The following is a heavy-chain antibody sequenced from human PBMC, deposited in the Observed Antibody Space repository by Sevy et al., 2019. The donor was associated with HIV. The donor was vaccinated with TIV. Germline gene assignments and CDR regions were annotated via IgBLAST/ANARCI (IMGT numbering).Heavy chain of an antibody. J-gene: IGHJ6*02. D-gene: IGHD2-2*01. CDR3: AKSLPDIVVVPAAQYGMDV. Sequence: GGSLRLSCAASAFTFSSYGKHWVRQAPGKGLEWVAVISYDGSNKYYADSVKGRFTISRDNSKNTLYLQMNSLRAEDTAVYYCAKSLPDIVVVPAAQYGMDVWGQGTTVTVSS. V-gene: IGHV3-30*18. CDR2: ISYDGSNK. CDR1: AFTFSSYG.